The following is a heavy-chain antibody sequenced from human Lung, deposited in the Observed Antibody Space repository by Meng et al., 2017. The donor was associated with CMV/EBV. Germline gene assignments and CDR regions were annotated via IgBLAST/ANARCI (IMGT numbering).Heavy chain of an antibody. D-gene: IGHD3-9*01. Sequence: SCAASGFSFRSHTIHWLRQAPGKGLEWLSVMSSDGGTKFYADSVKGRFTISRDNSKNTLFLQMNSLRPEDTAVYYCATAGVVRDVDWRDPIEDWXQGTXVNGAS. V-gene: IGHV3-30-3*01. CDR2: MSSDGGTK. CDR1: GFSFRSHT. J-gene: IGHJ4*02. CDR3: ATAGVVRDVDWRDPIED.